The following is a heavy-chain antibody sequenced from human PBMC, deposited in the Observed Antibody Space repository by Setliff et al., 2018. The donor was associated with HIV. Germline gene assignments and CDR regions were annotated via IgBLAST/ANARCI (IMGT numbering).Heavy chain of an antibody. Sequence: SETLSLTCAVSGGSISSSNYYWVWIRQPPGKELEWIGSFYYSGSTYYNPSLKSRVTISLDTSKNQFSLKVGSVTAADTAVYYCAAKKSGDYPFTDFDSWGQGTLVTVSS. CDR3: AAKKSGDYPFTDFDS. CDR2: FYYSGST. J-gene: IGHJ4*02. CDR1: GGSISSSNYY. V-gene: IGHV4-39*07. D-gene: IGHD4-17*01.